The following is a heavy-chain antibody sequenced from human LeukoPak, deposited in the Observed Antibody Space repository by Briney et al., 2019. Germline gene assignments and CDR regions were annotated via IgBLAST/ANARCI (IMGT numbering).Heavy chain of an antibody. Sequence: ASVKVSCKASGYTFTGYYMHWVRQAPGQGLEWMGWINPNSGGTNYAQKFQGRVTMTRDTSISTAYMELSRLRPDDTAVYYRARDGPYGSGSYYNINWFDPWGQGTLVTVSS. V-gene: IGHV1-2*02. CDR3: ARDGPYGSGSYYNINWFDP. CDR2: INPNSGGT. CDR1: GYTFTGYY. D-gene: IGHD3-10*01. J-gene: IGHJ5*02.